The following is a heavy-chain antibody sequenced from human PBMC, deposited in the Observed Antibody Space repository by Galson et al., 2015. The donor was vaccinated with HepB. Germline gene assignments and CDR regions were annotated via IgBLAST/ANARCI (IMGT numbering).Heavy chain of an antibody. J-gene: IGHJ4*02. V-gene: IGHV3-48*01. D-gene: IGHD3-3*01. CDR2: ISSSSSTI. CDR1: GFTFSSYA. CDR3: AREDGDYDFWSGYTPFDY. Sequence: SLRLSCAASGFTFSSYAMHWVRQAPGKGLGWVSYISSSSSTIYYADSVKGRFTISRDNAKNSLYLQMNSLRAEDTAVYYCAREDGDYDFWSGYTPFDYWGQGTLVTVSS.